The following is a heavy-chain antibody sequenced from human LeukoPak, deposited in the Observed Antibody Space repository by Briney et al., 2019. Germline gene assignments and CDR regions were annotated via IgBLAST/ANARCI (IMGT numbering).Heavy chain of an antibody. CDR2: IYNSGST. Sequence: SQTLSLTCTVSGGSISNGGYYWSSIPQHPGKGLEWIGYIYNSGSTYYSPSLKSRVTISVDTSKNQFSLKLSSVTAADTAVYYCATRVISRRFLPYFDYWGQGTLVTVSS. D-gene: IGHD3-10*01. CDR1: GGSISNGGYY. CDR3: ATRVISRRFLPYFDY. J-gene: IGHJ4*02. V-gene: IGHV4-31*03.